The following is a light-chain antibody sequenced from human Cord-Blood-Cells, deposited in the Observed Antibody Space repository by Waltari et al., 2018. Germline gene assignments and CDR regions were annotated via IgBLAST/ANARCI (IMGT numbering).Light chain of an antibody. CDR1: QRVNSN. Sequence: EIVMTQSPATLPVSPGERATLSCRARQRVNSNLAWYQHKPGQAPRLLIYVASTRATGIPARFSGSGSGTEFTLTISSLQSEDFAVYYCQQYNNWPPWTFGQGTKVEIK. V-gene: IGKV3-15*01. J-gene: IGKJ1*01. CDR3: QQYNNWPPWT. CDR2: VAS.